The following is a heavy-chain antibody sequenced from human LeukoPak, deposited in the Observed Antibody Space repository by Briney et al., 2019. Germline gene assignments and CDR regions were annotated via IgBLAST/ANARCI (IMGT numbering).Heavy chain of an antibody. V-gene: IGHV3-30*18. J-gene: IGHJ4*02. CDR3: AKAFRQLRYFDWQFDY. D-gene: IGHD3-9*01. CDR2: ISYDGSNK. Sequence: GGSLRLSCAASGFTFSSYGMHWVRQAPGKGLEWVAVISYDGSNKYYADSVKGRFTISRDNSKNTLYLQMNGLRAEDTAVYYCAKAFRQLRYFDWQFDYWGQGTLVTVSS. CDR1: GFTFSSYG.